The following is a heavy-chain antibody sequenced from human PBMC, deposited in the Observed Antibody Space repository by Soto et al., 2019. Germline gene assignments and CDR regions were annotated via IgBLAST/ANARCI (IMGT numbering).Heavy chain of an antibody. CDR2: IYYSGST. J-gene: IGHJ4*02. CDR1: GGSISSYY. CDR3: ARHRSSGYDFDY. D-gene: IGHD5-12*01. Sequence: SETLSLTCTVSGGSISSYYWSWIRQPPGKGLEWIGYIYYSGSTNYNPSLKSRVTISVDTSKNQFSLKLSSVTAADTAVYYCARHRSSGYDFDYWGQGTLVTVSS. V-gene: IGHV4-59*08.